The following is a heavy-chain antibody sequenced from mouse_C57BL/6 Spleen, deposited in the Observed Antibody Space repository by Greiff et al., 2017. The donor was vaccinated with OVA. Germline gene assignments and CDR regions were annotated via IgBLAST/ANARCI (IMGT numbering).Heavy chain of an antibody. CDR1: GFTFSSYA. CDR3: TRERAYYYGSSLFAY. Sequence: EVKLVESGEGLVKPGGSLKLSCAASGFTFSSYAMSWVRQTPEKRLEWVAYISSGGDYIYYADTVKGRFTISRDNARNTLYLQMSSLKSEDTAMYYCTRERAYYYGSSLFAYWGQGTLVTVSA. V-gene: IGHV5-9-1*02. D-gene: IGHD1-1*01. CDR2: ISSGGDYI. J-gene: IGHJ3*01.